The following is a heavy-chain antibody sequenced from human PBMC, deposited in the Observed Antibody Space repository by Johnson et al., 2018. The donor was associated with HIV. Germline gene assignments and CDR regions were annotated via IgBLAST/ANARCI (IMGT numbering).Heavy chain of an antibody. CDR3: ARGAYSSSWHASDASDI. J-gene: IGHJ3*02. CDR1: GFTFSSYW. Sequence: VQLVESGGGLVQPGGSLRLSCAASGFTFSSYWMSWVRPAPVTGLEWLSVIHWYGGRTGYADSVKGRFTISRDNSKNTLYLQMNSLRAEDTALYYCARGAYSSSWHASDASDIWGQGTMVTVSS. V-gene: IGHV3-20*04. CDR2: IHWYGGRT. D-gene: IGHD6-13*01.